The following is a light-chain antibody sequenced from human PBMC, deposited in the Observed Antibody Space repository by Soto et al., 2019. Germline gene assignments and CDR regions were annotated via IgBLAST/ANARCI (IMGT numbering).Light chain of an antibody. CDR1: SGHRSNA. V-gene: IGLV4-69*02. CDR2: LTSDGSH. J-gene: IGLJ2*01. CDR3: QTWGTGIVI. Sequence: QAVVTQSPSASASLGASVKLTCTLSSGHRSNAIAWYQQQPEKGPRYLMKLTSDGSHTNGDGIPDRFSGSSSGAERYLTISSLQSEDEADYYCQTWGTGIVIFGGGTKLTVL.